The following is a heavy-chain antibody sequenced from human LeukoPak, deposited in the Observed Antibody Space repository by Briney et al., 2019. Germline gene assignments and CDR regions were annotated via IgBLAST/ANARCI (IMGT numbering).Heavy chain of an antibody. CDR1: GGSISSSSYY. J-gene: IGHJ4*02. CDR3: ARRGCSGGSCRTETKYYFDY. Sequence: SETLSLTCTVSGGSISSSSYYWGWIRQPPGKGLEWIGSIYYSGSTYYSPSLKSRVTISVDTSKNQFSLKLSSVTAADTAVYYCARRGCSGGSCRTETKYYFDYWGQGTLVTVSS. CDR2: IYYSGST. D-gene: IGHD2-15*01. V-gene: IGHV4-39*07.